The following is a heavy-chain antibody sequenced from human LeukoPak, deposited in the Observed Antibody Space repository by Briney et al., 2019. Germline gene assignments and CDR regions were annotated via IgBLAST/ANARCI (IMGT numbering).Heavy chain of an antibody. CDR1: GGSFSGYY. V-gene: IGHV4-34*01. CDR3: ASLDEPVY. J-gene: IGHJ4*02. D-gene: IGHD1-1*01. Sequence: SETLSLTCAVYGGSFSGYYWSWIRQPPGKGLEWIGEINHSGSTNYNPSLKSRVTISVDTSKNQFSLKLSSVTAADTALYYCASLDEPVYWGQGTLVTVSS. CDR2: INHSGST.